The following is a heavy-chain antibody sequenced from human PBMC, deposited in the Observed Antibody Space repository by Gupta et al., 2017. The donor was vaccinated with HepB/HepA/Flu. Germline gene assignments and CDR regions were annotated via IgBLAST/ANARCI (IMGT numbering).Heavy chain of an antibody. CDR2: IYYSGST. J-gene: IGHJ5*02. D-gene: IGHD2-2*01. CDR3: ARSLCSSTSCYFRRRSHWFDP. CDR1: GGSISSSSYY. Sequence: QLQLQESGPGLVKPSETLSLTCTVSGGSISSSSYYWGWIRQPPGKGLEWIGSIYYSGSTYYNPSLKSRVTISVDTSKNQFSLKLSSVTAADTAVYYCARSLCSSTSCYFRRRSHWFDPWGQGTLVTVSS. V-gene: IGHV4-39*01.